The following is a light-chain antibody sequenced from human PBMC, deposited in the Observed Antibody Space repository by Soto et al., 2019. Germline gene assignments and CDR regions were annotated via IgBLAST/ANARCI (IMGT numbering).Light chain of an antibody. Sequence: QMTQSPSTLSASLGGRVTITCRESKSIIDWLAWYQQKPGKAPKLLIYGASSLESGVPSRFSGSGSGTEFTLTITNLQPDDGATYYCQQYDSFSGTFGQGTKV. J-gene: IGKJ1*01. CDR3: QQYDSFSGT. CDR1: KSIIDW. CDR2: GAS. V-gene: IGKV1-5*01.